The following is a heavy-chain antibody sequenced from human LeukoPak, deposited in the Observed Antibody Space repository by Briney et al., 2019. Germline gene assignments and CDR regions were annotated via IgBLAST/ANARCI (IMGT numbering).Heavy chain of an antibody. D-gene: IGHD4-11*01. CDR2: IYYSGST. V-gene: IGHV4-31*02. J-gene: IGHJ4*02. CDR3: ARAKHDYRFDY. Sequence: YXXSXIRQXPXKGLEWIGYIYYSGSTYYNPSLKSRVTISVDTSKNQFSLKLSSVTAADTAVYYCARAKHDYRFDYWGQGTLVTVSS. CDR1: YX.